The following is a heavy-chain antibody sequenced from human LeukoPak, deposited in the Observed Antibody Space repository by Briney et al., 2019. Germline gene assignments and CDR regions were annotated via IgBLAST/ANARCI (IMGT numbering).Heavy chain of an antibody. Sequence: PSETLSLTCTVSGGSISSSSYYWGWIRQPPGKGLEWIGSIYYSGSTYYNPSLKSRVTISVDTSKNQFSLKLSSVTAADTAVYYCARHHYQLSALDYWGQGTLVTVSS. D-gene: IGHD2-2*01. J-gene: IGHJ4*02. CDR2: IYYSGST. CDR1: GGSISSSSYY. CDR3: ARHHYQLSALDY. V-gene: IGHV4-39*07.